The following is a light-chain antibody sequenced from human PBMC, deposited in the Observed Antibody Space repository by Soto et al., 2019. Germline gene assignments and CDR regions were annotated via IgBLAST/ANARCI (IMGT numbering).Light chain of an antibody. CDR1: QTLNNW. J-gene: IGKJ1*01. Sequence: DIQMTQSPSTLSASIGDRVTITCRASQTLNNWLAWYQQKPGKAPNLLIYHASNLETGVPSRFSCSAFGTEFTRTISSLQPDDFATYYCQHYNSYPWTFGQGTKVEIK. CDR2: HAS. CDR3: QHYNSYPWT. V-gene: IGKV1-5*01.